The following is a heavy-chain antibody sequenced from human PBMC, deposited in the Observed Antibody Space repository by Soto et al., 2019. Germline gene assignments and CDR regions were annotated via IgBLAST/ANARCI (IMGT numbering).Heavy chain of an antibody. J-gene: IGHJ6*02. CDR1: GFTFSSYG. CDR2: IWYDGSNK. V-gene: IGHV3-33*01. D-gene: IGHD3-3*01. CDR3: ARDPITIFGVVITPYGMDV. Sequence: ESGGGVVQPGRSLRLSCAASGFTFSSYGMHWVRQAPGKGLEWVAVIWYDGSNKYYADSVKGRFTISRDNSKNTLYLQMNSLRAEDTAVYYCARDPITIFGVVITPYGMDVWGQGTTVTVSS.